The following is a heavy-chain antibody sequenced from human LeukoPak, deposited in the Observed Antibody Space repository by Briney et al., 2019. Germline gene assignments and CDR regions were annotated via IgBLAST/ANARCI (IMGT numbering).Heavy chain of an antibody. CDR2: ISSSSSYI. J-gene: IGHJ5*02. V-gene: IGHV3-21*01. CDR3: ARDAITMVRGVISP. CDR1: GLTFSSYS. D-gene: IGHD3-10*01. Sequence: PGGSLRLSCAASGLTFSSYSMNWVRQAPGKGLEWVSSISSSSSYIYYADSVKGRFTISRDNAKNSLYLQMNSLRAEDTAVYYCARDAITMVRGVISPWGQGTLVTVSS.